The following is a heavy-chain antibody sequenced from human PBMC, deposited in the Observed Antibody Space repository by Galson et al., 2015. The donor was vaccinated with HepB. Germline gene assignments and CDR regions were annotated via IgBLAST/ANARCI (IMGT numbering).Heavy chain of an antibody. CDR2: INTYNGNT. V-gene: IGHV1-18*01. CDR3: ARGLYYDILTGYYTGGGHFDF. Sequence: SVKVSCKAFGYKFNSYSINWVRQAPGQGLEWVGWINTYNGNTKFAQRVQDRVNMTVETSTTTVHLELRNLRSDDTAIYYCARGLYYDILTGYYTGGGHFDFWGQGSRVSVSS. J-gene: IGHJ4*02. D-gene: IGHD3-9*01. CDR1: GYKFNSYS.